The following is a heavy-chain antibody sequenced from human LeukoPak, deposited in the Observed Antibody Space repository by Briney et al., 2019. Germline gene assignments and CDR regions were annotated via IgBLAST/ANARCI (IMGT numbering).Heavy chain of an antibody. CDR1: GFTFSSSA. V-gene: IGHV3-23*01. CDR3: AKEGDVVPAAMRLY. D-gene: IGHD2-2*01. Sequence: GGSLRLSCAASGFTFSSSAMSWVRQAPGKGLEWVSAISNNGGYTYYADSVQGRFTISRDNSKSTLCLQMNSLRAEDTAVYYCAKEGDVVPAAMRLYWGQGTLVTVSS. CDR2: ISNNGGYT. J-gene: IGHJ4*02.